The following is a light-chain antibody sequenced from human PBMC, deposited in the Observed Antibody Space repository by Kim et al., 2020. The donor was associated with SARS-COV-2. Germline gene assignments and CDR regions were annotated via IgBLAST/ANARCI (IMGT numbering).Light chain of an antibody. CDR2: SND. V-gene: IGLV1-44*01. Sequence: GQRVTISCSGSTSNIGPNAVTWYQQLPGTAPKLLIYSNDHRPSGVPDRFSGSKSGTSASLAISGLQSEDEADYYCSAWDDSLNGVIFGGGTQLTVL. CDR1: TSNIGPNA. J-gene: IGLJ2*01. CDR3: SAWDDSLNGVI.